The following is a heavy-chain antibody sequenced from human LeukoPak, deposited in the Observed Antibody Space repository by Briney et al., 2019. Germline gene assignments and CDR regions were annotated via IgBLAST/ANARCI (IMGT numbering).Heavy chain of an antibody. D-gene: IGHD1-26*01. CDR3: ARDKLEGPTKLDY. CDR1: GFTFSSYS. V-gene: IGHV3-21*01. Sequence: PGGSLRLSCAASGFTFSSYSMNWVRQAPGKGLEWVSSISSSSSYIYYADSVKGRFTISRDNAKNSLYLQMNFLRAEDTAIYYCARDKLEGPTKLDYWGQGAQVTVSS. CDR2: ISSSSSYI. J-gene: IGHJ4*02.